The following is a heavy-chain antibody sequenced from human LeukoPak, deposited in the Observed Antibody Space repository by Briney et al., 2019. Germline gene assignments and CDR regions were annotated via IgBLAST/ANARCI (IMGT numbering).Heavy chain of an antibody. D-gene: IGHD6-19*01. CDR2: MNPNSGNT. CDR1: GYTFTSYD. V-gene: IGHV1-8*01. J-gene: IGHJ4*02. Sequence: ASVEVSCKASGYTFTSYDINWVRQATGQGLEWMGWMNPNSGNTGYAQKFQGRVTMTRNTSISTAYMELSSLRSEDTAVYYCAINLPYSSGWYYFDYWGQGTLVTVSS. CDR3: AINLPYSSGWYYFDY.